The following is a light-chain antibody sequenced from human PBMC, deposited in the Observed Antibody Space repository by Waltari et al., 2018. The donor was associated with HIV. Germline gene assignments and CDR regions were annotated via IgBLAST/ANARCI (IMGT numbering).Light chain of an antibody. Sequence: DIVMTHSPLSLPVTPGEPASISCRSSHSLLNSNGYNYLDWYLQKPGQSPQLLIYLGSNRASGVPDRFSGSGSGTDFTLKISRVEAEDVGVYYCMQALQSPRTFGQGTTVEIK. CDR3: MQALQSPRT. CDR1: HSLLNSNGYNY. V-gene: IGKV2-28*01. CDR2: LGS. J-gene: IGKJ1*01.